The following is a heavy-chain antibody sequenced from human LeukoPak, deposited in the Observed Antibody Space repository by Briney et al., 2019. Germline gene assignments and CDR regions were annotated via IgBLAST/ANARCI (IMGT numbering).Heavy chain of an antibody. CDR1: GFTFSSYT. J-gene: IGHJ3*02. CDR2: IGTRSTTI. Sequence: PGGSLRLSCAASGFTFSSYTMNWVRQPPGKGLEWVSNIGTRSTTIYYADSVKGRFTISRDNAKNSLYLQMNSLRAEDTAVYYCARDQIAYYYDSSGPHLMAFDIWGQGTMVTVSS. V-gene: IGHV3-48*01. CDR3: ARDQIAYYYDSSGPHLMAFDI. D-gene: IGHD3-22*01.